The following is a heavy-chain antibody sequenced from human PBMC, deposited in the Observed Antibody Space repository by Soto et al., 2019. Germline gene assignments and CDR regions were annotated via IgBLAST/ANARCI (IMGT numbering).Heavy chain of an antibody. CDR3: ARDRDCTNGVCYTDYYYGMDV. Sequence: GGSLRLSCAASGFTFSSYAMHWVRQAPGKGLEWVAVISYDGSNKYYADSVKGRFTISRDNSKNTLYLQMNSLRAEDTAVYYCARDRDCTNGVCYTDYYYGMDVWGQGTTVTVSS. V-gene: IGHV3-30-3*01. CDR1: GFTFSSYA. CDR2: ISYDGSNK. J-gene: IGHJ6*02. D-gene: IGHD2-8*01.